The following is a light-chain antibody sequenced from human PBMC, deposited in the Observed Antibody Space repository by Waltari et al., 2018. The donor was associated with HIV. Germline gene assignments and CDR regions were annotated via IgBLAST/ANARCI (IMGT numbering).Light chain of an antibody. CDR2: GGF. CDR3: HQYFSDPVS. J-gene: IGKJ4*01. Sequence: DIQMTQLPSSLSASVGDRVTISCRATQDIGNSVSWYQQRPGEVPKLLVYGGFIRQRGVASRITGSGSGTDFSLTISSLQPEDFATYFCHQYFSDPVSFGGGTKVEI. V-gene: IGKV1-NL1*01. CDR1: QDIGNS.